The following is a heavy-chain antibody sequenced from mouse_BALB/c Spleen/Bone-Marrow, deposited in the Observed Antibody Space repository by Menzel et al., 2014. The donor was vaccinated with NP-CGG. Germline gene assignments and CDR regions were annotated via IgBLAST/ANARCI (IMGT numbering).Heavy chain of an antibody. Sequence: VQLQQSGPELVKPGASVRISCKASGYTFTSYYIHWVKQRPGQGLEWIGWIFPGNVNTKYSENFKGKATRTADISSSTAYMQLSSLTSEDSAVYFCARDDYAYWGQGTLVTVSA. CDR2: IFPGNVNT. CDR1: GYTFTSYY. V-gene: IGHV1S56*01. D-gene: IGHD2-4*01. CDR3: ARDDYAY. J-gene: IGHJ3*01.